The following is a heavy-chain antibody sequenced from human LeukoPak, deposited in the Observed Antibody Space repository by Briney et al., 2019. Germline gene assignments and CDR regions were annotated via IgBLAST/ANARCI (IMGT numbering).Heavy chain of an antibody. J-gene: IGHJ3*02. Sequence: GGSLRLSCAASGFTVSSNYMSWVRQAPGKGLEWVSVLYSGGSTYYADSVKGRFSISRDNSKNTLYLQMNSLRAEDTAVYYCARGRADAFDIWGQGTMVTVSS. CDR1: GFTVSSNY. CDR2: LYSGGST. V-gene: IGHV3-66*01. CDR3: ARGRADAFDI.